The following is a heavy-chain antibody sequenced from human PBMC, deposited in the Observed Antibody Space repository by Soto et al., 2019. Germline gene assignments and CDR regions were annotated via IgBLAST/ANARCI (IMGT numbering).Heavy chain of an antibody. J-gene: IGHJ6*02. Sequence: SETLSLTCTVSGGSISSSSYYWGWIRQPPGKGLEWIGSIYYSGSTYYNPSLKSRVTISVDTSKNQFSLKLSSVTAEDTAVYYCARDGGGIQPGAGFGYYGMDVWGQGTTVTVSS. V-gene: IGHV4-39*02. CDR2: IYYSGST. CDR3: ARDGGGIQPGAGFGYYGMDV. CDR1: GGSISSSSYY. D-gene: IGHD5-18*01.